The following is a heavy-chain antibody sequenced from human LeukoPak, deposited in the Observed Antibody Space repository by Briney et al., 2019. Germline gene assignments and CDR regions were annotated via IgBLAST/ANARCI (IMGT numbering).Heavy chain of an antibody. D-gene: IGHD6-13*01. CDR1: GFTFSSYG. V-gene: IGHV3-30*18. CDR3: AKSGWMEQQLVLDYFDY. CDR2: ISYDGSNK. Sequence: GGSLRLSCAASGFTFSSYGMHWVRQAPGKGLEWVAVISYDGSNKYYADSVKGRFTISRDNSKNTLYLQMNSLRAEDTAVYYCAKSGWMEQQLVLDYFDYWGQGTLVTVSS. J-gene: IGHJ4*02.